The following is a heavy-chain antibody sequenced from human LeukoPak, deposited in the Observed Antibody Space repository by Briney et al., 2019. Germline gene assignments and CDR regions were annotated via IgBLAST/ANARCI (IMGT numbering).Heavy chain of an antibody. CDR1: GYTFTSYG. Sequence: ASVTVSYKASGYTFTSYGISWVRQAPGQGLEWMGWINPKSGGTNYAPNLQGRVTMTRDTSTSTAYMELSRLRSDDTAVYYCASRDGSVFDYWGQGTLVTVSS. D-gene: IGHD5-24*01. V-gene: IGHV1-2*02. J-gene: IGHJ4*02. CDR2: INPKSGGT. CDR3: ASRDGSVFDY.